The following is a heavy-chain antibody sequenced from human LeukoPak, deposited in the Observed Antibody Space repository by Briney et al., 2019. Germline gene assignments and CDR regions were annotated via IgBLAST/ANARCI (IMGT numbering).Heavy chain of an antibody. V-gene: IGHV1-18*01. D-gene: IGHD6-13*01. Sequence: ASVKVSCKASGYTFTSYGISWVRQAPGQGLEWMGWIGAYNGNTNYAQKLQGRVTMTTDTSTSTAYMELRSLRSEDTAVYYCARGPPIAAAGTYDYWGQGTLVTVSS. J-gene: IGHJ4*02. CDR3: ARGPPIAAAGTYDY. CDR1: GYTFTSYG. CDR2: IGAYNGNT.